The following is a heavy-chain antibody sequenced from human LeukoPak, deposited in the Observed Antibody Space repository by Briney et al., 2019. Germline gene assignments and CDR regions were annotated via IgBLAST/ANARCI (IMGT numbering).Heavy chain of an antibody. CDR1: GFKFSGYS. CDR3: ARGEWSSSPFDY. Sequence: GGSLRLSCAASGFKFSGYSMNWVRRAPGKGLEWVSFISSSSSYIYYGDSVKGRFTISRDNAKNSLYLQMNSLRVEDTAVYYCARGEWSSSPFDYWGQGTLVTVSS. CDR2: ISSSSSYI. D-gene: IGHD6-6*01. J-gene: IGHJ4*02. V-gene: IGHV3-21*01.